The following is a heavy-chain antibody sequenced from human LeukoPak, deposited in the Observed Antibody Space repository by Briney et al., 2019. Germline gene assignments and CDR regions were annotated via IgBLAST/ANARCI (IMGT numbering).Heavy chain of an antibody. J-gene: IGHJ5*02. V-gene: IGHV7-4-1*02. D-gene: IGHD3-3*01. CDR2: IDTNTGNP. CDR1: GYTFTSYA. CDR3: ARGYDFWSGYYNAALDP. Sequence: ASVKVSCKASGYTFTSYAMNWVRQAPGQGPEWMGWIDTNTGNPTYAQGFTGRFVFSLDTSVSTAYLQISSLKAEDTAVYYCARGYDFWSGYYNAALDPWGQGTLVTVSS.